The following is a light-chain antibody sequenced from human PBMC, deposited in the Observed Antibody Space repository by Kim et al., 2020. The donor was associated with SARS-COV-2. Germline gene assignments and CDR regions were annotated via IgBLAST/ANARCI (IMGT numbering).Light chain of an antibody. CDR3: QQYNGYSRT. J-gene: IGKJ1*01. CDR1: QSISSW. Sequence: DIRMTQSPSTLSASVGDRVTITCRPSQSISSWLAWYQQKPGKAPKLLIYKASSLESGVPSRFSGSGSGTEFTLTISSLQPDDFATYYCQQYNGYSRTFGQGTKVDIK. CDR2: KAS. V-gene: IGKV1-5*03.